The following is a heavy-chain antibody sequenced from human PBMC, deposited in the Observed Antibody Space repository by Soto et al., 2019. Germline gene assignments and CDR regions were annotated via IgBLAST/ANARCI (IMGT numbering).Heavy chain of an antibody. J-gene: IGHJ4*02. D-gene: IGHD3-10*01. V-gene: IGHV3-48*01. CDR2: ISSSSSTT. CDR1: GFTFSSYS. Sequence: PGGSLRLSCAASGFTFSSYSMNWVRQAPGKGLEWVSYISSSSSTTSYADSVKGRFTVSRDGSKNTLYLQMSSLRAEDTALYYCAKGRGGSGSGHFDYWGQGALVTVSS. CDR3: AKGRGGSGSGHFDY.